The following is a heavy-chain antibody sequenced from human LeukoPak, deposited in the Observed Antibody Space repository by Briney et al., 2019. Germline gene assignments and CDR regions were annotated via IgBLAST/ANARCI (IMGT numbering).Heavy chain of an antibody. D-gene: IGHD3-10*01. CDR3: AIRTMVRGAPATFDY. CDR1: GGTFSSYA. V-gene: IGHV1-69*05. J-gene: IGHJ4*02. CDR2: IIPIFGTA. Sequence: GASVKVSCKASGGTFSSYAISWVRQAPGQGLEWMGRIIPIFGTANYAQKFQGRVTITTDESTSTAYMELSSLRSEDTAVYYCAIRTMVRGAPATFDYWGQGTLVTVSS.